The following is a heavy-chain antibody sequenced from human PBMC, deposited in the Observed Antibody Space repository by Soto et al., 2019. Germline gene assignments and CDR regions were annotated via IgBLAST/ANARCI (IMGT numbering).Heavy chain of an antibody. CDR2: ISAYNGNT. CDR3: ARVNDFWNRIRYAFDI. Sequence: GASGKVSCKASGYTFTSYGISWGRQAPGRGLEWMGWISAYNGNTNYAQKLQGRVTMTTDTSTSTAYMELRSLRSDDTAVYYCARVNDFWNRIRYAFDIWGQGTMVTVSS. CDR1: GYTFTSYG. V-gene: IGHV1-18*01. D-gene: IGHD3-3*01. J-gene: IGHJ3*02.